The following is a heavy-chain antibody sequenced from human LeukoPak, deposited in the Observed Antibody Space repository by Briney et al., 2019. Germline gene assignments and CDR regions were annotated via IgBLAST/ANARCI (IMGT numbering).Heavy chain of an antibody. Sequence: SETLSLTCTVSSDSISSSSYYSVWLRQPPGKGLEWIATIHYTGSTYYNPSLKSRVTISVDTSKNQFSLKLSSVTAADTAMYYCARYWGPYDNCGAYFDYWGQGTLVTVSS. CDR2: IHYTGST. D-gene: IGHD3-22*01. J-gene: IGHJ4*02. CDR1: SDSISSSSYY. V-gene: IGHV4-39*01. CDR3: ARYWGPYDNCGAYFDY.